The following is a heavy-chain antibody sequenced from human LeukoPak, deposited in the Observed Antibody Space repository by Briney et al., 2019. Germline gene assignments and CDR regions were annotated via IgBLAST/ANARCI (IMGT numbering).Heavy chain of an antibody. CDR3: ASSHDSSGND. Sequence: GGSLRLSCAASGFTFSSYWMHWARQAPGKGLVWVSRINSDGSNTYYADSVKGRFTISSDNAKNTLYLQMNSLRVEDTAVYFCASSHDSSGNDWGQGAMVTVSS. V-gene: IGHV3-74*01. CDR1: GFTFSSYW. J-gene: IGHJ4*02. CDR2: INSDGSNT. D-gene: IGHD3-22*01.